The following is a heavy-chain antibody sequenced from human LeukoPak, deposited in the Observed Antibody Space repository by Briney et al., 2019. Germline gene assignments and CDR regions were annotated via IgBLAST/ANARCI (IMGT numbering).Heavy chain of an antibody. CDR2: IYQSGST. V-gene: IGHV4-38-2*01. Sequence: SETLSLTCAVSGYSISSGYYWGWIRQPPGKGLEWIGSIYQSGSTYYNPSLKSRVTKSPDMSKNQFSLRLTSVTAADTAVYYCARHGGKNYDFWSGYYPGDAFDIWGQGTMVTVSS. D-gene: IGHD3-3*01. CDR3: ARHGGKNYDFWSGYYPGDAFDI. CDR1: GYSISSGYY. J-gene: IGHJ3*02.